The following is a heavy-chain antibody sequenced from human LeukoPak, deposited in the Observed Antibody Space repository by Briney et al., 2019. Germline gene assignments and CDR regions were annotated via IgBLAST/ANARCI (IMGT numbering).Heavy chain of an antibody. Sequence: GGSLRLSCAASGFGFRTYWMTWVRQGPGKGLEWVANIMEDGTEKYYVDSVKGRFLISRDNAKNLLYLQMNSLRAEDTAVYYCARVRYYGSSSSYNWFDPWGQGTLVTVSS. J-gene: IGHJ5*02. D-gene: IGHD6-6*01. CDR3: ARVRYYGSSSSYNWFDP. CDR2: IMEDGTEK. CDR1: GFGFRTYW. V-gene: IGHV3-7*01.